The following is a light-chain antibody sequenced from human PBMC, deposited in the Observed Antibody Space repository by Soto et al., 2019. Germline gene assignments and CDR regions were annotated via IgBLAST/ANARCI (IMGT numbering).Light chain of an antibody. CDR2: AAS. V-gene: IGKV1-39*01. CDR1: QSISSY. CDR3: QQSYSTPWT. J-gene: IGKJ1*01. Sequence: DIQMTQSPSSLSASVGDRVTITCRASQSISSYLNWYQQKPGKAPKLLIYAASSLQSWVPSRFSGSGSGTDFTHTTSILQPEDFATYYCQQSYSTPWTFGQGTKVEIK.